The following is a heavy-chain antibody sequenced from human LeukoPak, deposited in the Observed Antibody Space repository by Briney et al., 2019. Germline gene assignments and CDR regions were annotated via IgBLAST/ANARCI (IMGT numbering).Heavy chain of an antibody. V-gene: IGHV3-23*01. CDR1: GITFSSYA. D-gene: IGHD6-19*01. CDR3: ALRRGSSGWSGRWFDP. Sequence: RSGGSLRLSCAASGITFSSYAMSWVRQAPGKGLEWVSVISGGGGSTHYADSVKGRFAISRDNSKNTVHLQMNSLRVEDTAVYYCALRRGSSGWSGRWFDPWGQGTLVTVSS. CDR2: ISGGGGST. J-gene: IGHJ5*02.